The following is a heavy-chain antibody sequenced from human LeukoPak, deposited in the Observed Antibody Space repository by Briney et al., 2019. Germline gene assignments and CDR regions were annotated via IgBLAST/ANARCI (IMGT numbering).Heavy chain of an antibody. D-gene: IGHD2-15*01. CDR1: GYTFTSYY. CDR2: INPSGGST. Sequence: ASVKVSCKASGYTFTSYYMHWVRQAPGQELEWMGIINPSGGSTSYAQKFQGRVTMTRDMSTSTVYMELSSLRSEDTAVYYCARVSCSGGSCGGSFDYWGQGTLVTVSS. V-gene: IGHV1-46*01. CDR3: ARVSCSGGSCGGSFDY. J-gene: IGHJ4*02.